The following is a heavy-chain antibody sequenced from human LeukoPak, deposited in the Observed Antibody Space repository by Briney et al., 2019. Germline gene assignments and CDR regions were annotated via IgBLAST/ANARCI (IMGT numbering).Heavy chain of an antibody. J-gene: IGHJ4*02. Sequence: SETQSLTCAVYGGSFSGYYWSWIRQPPGKGLEWIGEINHSGSTNHNPSLKSRVTISVDTSKNQFSLKLSSVTAADTAVYYCASLRIKDYWGQGTLVTVSS. D-gene: IGHD3-10*01. CDR1: GGSFSGYY. CDR3: ASLRIKDY. V-gene: IGHV4-34*01. CDR2: INHSGST.